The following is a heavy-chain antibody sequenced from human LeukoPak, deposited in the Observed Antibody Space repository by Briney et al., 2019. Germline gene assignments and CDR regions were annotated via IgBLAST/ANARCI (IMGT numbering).Heavy chain of an antibody. V-gene: IGHV1-18*01. D-gene: IGHD3-22*01. Sequence: GASVKVSCKASGYTFTSYGISWVRQAPGQGLEWMGWISAYNGNTNYAQKLQGRVTMTTDTSTSTAYMELRSLRSDDTAVYYCARGTDDSSGYRSRWYHFDYWGQGTLVTVSS. CDR3: ARGTDDSSGYRSRWYHFDY. CDR1: GYTFTSYG. J-gene: IGHJ4*02. CDR2: ISAYNGNT.